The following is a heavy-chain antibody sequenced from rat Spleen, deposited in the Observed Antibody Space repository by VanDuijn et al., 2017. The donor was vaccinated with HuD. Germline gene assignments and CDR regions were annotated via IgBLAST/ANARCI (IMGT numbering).Heavy chain of an antibody. CDR1: GFTFSNYD. J-gene: IGHJ3*01. D-gene: IGHD5-1*01. CDR2: INYDGSNT. CDR3: TTDGQGARFAY. V-gene: IGHV5-20*01. Sequence: EVQLVESGGGLVQPGRSMKLSCAASGFTFSNYDMAWVRQAPTKGLEWVASINYDGSNTYYRDSVKGRFTIYRDNEKSTLYLQMASLRSEDTATYYCTTDGQGARFAYWGQGTLVTVSS.